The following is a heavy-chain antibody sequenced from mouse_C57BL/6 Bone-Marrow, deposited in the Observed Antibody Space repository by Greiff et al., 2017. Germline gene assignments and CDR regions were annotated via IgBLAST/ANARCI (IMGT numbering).Heavy chain of an antibody. CDR3: ARGGLYYFDY. V-gene: IGHV1-76*01. J-gene: IGHJ2*01. Sequence: QVQLQQSGAELVRPGASVKLSCKASGYTFTDYYINWVKQRPGQGLEWIARIYPGSGNTYYNEKFKGKATLTAEKSSSTAYMQLSILTSEASAVYFCARGGLYYFDYWGQGTTLTVSS. CDR1: GYTFTDYY. CDR2: IYPGSGNT. D-gene: IGHD1-1*02.